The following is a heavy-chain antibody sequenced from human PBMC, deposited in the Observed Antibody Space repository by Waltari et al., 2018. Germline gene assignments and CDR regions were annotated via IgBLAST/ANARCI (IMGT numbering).Heavy chain of an antibody. D-gene: IGHD2-2*01. CDR1: GGSISSYY. CDR2: IYTSGST. CDR3: ARGVLGYCSSTSCYDYYYYMDV. Sequence: QVQLQESGPGLVKPSETLSLTCTVSGGSISSYYWSWIRQPAGKGLEWIGRIYTSGSTNYNPSLKSRVTRSVDTSKNQFSLKLSSVTAADTAVYYCARGVLGYCSSTSCYDYYYYMDVWGKGTTVTISS. V-gene: IGHV4-4*07. J-gene: IGHJ6*03.